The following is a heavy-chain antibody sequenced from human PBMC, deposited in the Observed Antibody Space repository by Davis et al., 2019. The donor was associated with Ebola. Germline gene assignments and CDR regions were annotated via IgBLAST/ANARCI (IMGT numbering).Heavy chain of an antibody. CDR1: GGTFSSYA. CDR2: IIPIFGTA. J-gene: IGHJ4*02. D-gene: IGHD2-15*01. CDR3: ARERLLGYCSGGSCYSNYFDY. V-gene: IGHV1-69*13. Sequence: SVKVFCKASGGTFSSYAISWVRQAPGQGLEWMGGIIPIFGTANYAQKFQGRVTITADESTSTAYMELSSLRSEDTAVYYCARERLLGYCSGGSCYSNYFDYWGQGTLVTVSS.